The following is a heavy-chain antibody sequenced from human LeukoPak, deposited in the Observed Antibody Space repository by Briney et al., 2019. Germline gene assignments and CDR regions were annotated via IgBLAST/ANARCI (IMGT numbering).Heavy chain of an antibody. CDR1: GFTFSDHY. D-gene: IGHD3-16*01. CDR3: ARWVFGGSSPRHYYFDY. V-gene: IGHV3-11*04. CDR2: ISSSGSTI. J-gene: IGHJ4*02. Sequence: GGSLRLSCAASGFTFSDHYMSWIRQAPGKGLEWVSYISSSGSTIYYPDSVKGRFTISRDNAKNSLYLQVSSLRVEDTAAYYCARWVFGGSSPRHYYFDYWARGTRVTVSS.